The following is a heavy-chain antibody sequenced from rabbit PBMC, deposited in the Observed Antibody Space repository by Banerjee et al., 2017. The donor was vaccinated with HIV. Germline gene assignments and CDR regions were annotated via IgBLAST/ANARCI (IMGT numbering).Heavy chain of an antibody. V-gene: IGHV1S40*01. Sequence: AKGRFTISKTSSTTVTLQMTSLTVADTATYFCARDDGGLDLWGPGTLVTVS. J-gene: IGHJ4*01. D-gene: IGHD2-1*01. CDR3: ARDDGGLDL.